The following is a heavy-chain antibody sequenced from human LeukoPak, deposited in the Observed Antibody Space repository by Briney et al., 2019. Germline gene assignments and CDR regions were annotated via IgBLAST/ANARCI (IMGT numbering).Heavy chain of an antibody. D-gene: IGHD3-22*01. CDR3: ARSILHYYDSSGYYDY. V-gene: IGHV4-61*01. CDR2: IYYSGST. CDR1: GGSVSSGSYY. Sequence: SETLSLTCTVSGGSVSSGSYYWSWIRQPPGKGLEWIGYIYYSGSTNYNPSLKSRVTISVDTSKNQFSLKLSSVTAADTAVYYCARSILHYYDSSGYYDYWGQGTLVIVSS. J-gene: IGHJ4*02.